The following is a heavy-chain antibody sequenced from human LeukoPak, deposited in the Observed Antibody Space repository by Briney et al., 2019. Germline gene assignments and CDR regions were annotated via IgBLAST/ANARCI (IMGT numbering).Heavy chain of an antibody. CDR1: GYSFATYW. D-gene: IGHD3-10*01. CDR2: IYPGDSDT. J-gene: IGHJ4*02. Sequence: GESLKISCKASGYSFATYWFAWVRQMPGKGLEWIGIIYPGDSDTRYSPSFQGHVTISADKSISTAYLQWSSLKASDTAMYYCASQQGDGGLWFGKYWGKGTLVTVSS. CDR3: ASQQGDGGLWFGKY. V-gene: IGHV5-51*01.